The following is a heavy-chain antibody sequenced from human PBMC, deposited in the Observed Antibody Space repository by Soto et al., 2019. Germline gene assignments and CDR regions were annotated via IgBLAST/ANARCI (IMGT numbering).Heavy chain of an antibody. J-gene: IGHJ4*02. CDR2: ISGSGGST. CDR1: GFTFSNYA. D-gene: IGHD3-22*01. V-gene: IGHV3-23*01. Sequence: VQLLESGGGLLQPGGSLRLSCAASGFTFSNYAMSWVRQAPGKWLEWVSAISGSGGSTYYADSLKGRFTISRDNFKNTLYLQMNSLRAEDTAVYYCAKDSIWVYLERRGYYRLRDENWGQGTLVTVSS. CDR3: AKDSIWVYLERRGYYRLRDEN.